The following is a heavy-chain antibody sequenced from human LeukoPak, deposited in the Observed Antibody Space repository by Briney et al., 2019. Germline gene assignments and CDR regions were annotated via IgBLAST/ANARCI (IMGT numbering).Heavy chain of an antibody. CDR1: GFSFTTYA. CDR3: ARCRSVAARPDAFDI. CDR2: ISYDGSNK. D-gene: IGHD6-6*01. V-gene: IGHV3-30-3*01. Sequence: PGGSLRLSCAASGFSFTTYALSWVRQAPGKGLEWVAVISYDGSNKYYADSVKGRFTISRDNSKNTLYLQMNSLRAEDTAVYYCARCRSVAARPDAFDIWGQGTMVTVSS. J-gene: IGHJ3*02.